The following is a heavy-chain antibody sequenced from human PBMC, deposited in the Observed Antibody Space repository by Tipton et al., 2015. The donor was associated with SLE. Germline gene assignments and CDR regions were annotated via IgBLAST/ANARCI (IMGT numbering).Heavy chain of an antibody. D-gene: IGHD3-10*01. V-gene: IGHV3-64*02. CDR1: GFTFSTYA. J-gene: IGHJ3*02. CDR2: IISNGGTT. CDR3: ARDGEDAFDI. Sequence: SLRLSCAASGFTFSTYAMHWVRQATGKGLEHVSAIISNGGTTYYADSVKDRFTISRDNSKNTLYLQMGSLRAEDMAVYYCARDGEDAFDIWGQGTMVTVSS.